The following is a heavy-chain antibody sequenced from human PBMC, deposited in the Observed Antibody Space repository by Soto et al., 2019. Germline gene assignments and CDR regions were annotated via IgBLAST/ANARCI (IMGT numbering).Heavy chain of an antibody. D-gene: IGHD3-16*02. CDR3: ARADPNSYRRTVDYYYGMAV. V-gene: IGHV1-69*02. CDR2: IIPILGIA. J-gene: IGHJ6*02. CDR1: GGTFSSYT. Sequence: QVQLVQSGAEVKKPGSSVKVSCKASGGTFSSYTISWVRQAPGQGLEWMGRIIPILGIANYAQKFQGRVTITADKYSSTAYIELSSLRAEDMDVYYCARADPNSYRRTVDYYYGMAVWGQGTTDAVS.